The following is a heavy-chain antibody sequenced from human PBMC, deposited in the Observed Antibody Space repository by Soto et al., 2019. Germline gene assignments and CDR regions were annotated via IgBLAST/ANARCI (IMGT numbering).Heavy chain of an antibody. J-gene: IGHJ4*02. CDR1: GFTFSSYG. CDR2: ISYDGSNK. Sequence: PVGSLRLSCAASGFTFSSYGMHWVRQAPGKGLEWVAVISYDGSNKYYADSVKGRFTISRDNSKNTLYLQMNSLRAEDTAVYYCAKDWVSSSPYFDYWGQGTLVTVSS. D-gene: IGHD6-6*01. V-gene: IGHV3-30*18. CDR3: AKDWVSSSPYFDY.